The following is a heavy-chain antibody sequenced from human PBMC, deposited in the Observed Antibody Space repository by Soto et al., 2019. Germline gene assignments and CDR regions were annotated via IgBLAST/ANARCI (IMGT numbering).Heavy chain of an antibody. CDR1: GFTFSDYY. V-gene: IGHV3-11*01. J-gene: IGHJ4*02. CDR2: IGTRGNTR. D-gene: IGHD4-17*01. Sequence: GGSLRLSCATSGFTFSDYYMSWIRQAPGKGLEWVSYIGTRGNTRYYADSVRGRFTISRDNAKNSLYLQMNSLRADDTAVYYCARDGTEYYGEYYDYWGQGIPVTVSS. CDR3: ARDGTEYYGEYYDY.